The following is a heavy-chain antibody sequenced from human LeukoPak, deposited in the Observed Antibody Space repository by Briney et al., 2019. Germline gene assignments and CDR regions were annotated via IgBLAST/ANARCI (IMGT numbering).Heavy chain of an antibody. V-gene: IGHV1-18*01. J-gene: IGHJ4*02. CDR1: GYTFSIYG. Sequence: GASVTVSCTASGYTFSIYGISWVRQAPGQGLEWMGWISGNNGNTNYAQKVQGRVTMTTDTSTSTAYMELRSLRSDDTAVYYCARGRAAGTFWLDYWGQGTLVTVSS. CDR2: ISGNNGNT. CDR3: ARGRAAGTFWLDY. D-gene: IGHD6-13*01.